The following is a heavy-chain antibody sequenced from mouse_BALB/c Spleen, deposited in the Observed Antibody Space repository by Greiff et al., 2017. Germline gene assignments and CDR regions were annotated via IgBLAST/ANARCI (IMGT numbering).Heavy chain of an antibody. V-gene: IGHV2-9*02. J-gene: IGHJ1*01. CDR1: GFSLTSYG. Sequence: VMLVESGPGLVAPSQSLSITCTVSGFSLTSYGVHWVRQPPGKGLEWLGVIWAGGSTNYNSALMSRLSISKDNSKSQVFLKMNSLQTDDTARYYCARGRPHWYFDVWGAGTTVTVSS. CDR3: ARGRPHWYFDV. CDR2: IWAGGST.